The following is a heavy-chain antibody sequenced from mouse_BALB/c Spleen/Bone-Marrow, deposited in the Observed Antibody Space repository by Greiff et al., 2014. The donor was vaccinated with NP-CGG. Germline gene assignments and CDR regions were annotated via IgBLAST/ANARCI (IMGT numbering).Heavy chain of an antibody. J-gene: IGHJ3*01. CDR3: ARYWDTY. D-gene: IGHD3-3*01. CDR1: DHTFTTYW. CDR2: IDPRTGYT. V-gene: IGHV1-7*01. Sequence: QVQLKGSGAELAKPGASVKMSCKASDHTFTTYWMHWVKQRPGQGLEWIGYIDPRTGYTEYNQKFKDKATLTADKSSNIAYMQLTSLTSEDSAVYYCARYWDTYWGQGTLVTVSA.